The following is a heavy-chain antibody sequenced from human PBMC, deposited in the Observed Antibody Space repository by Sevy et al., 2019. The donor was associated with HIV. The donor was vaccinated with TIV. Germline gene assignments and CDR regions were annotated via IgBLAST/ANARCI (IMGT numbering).Heavy chain of an antibody. Sequence: GGSLRLSCAASGFTFSIYAMSWVRQAPGKGLEWVSGISGSYNSTYYADSVKGRFTISRDNSMNTLYLQMNSLRAEDTAVYYCAKDLYYATSLFDYWGQGTLVTVSS. CDR2: ISGSYNST. V-gene: IGHV3-23*01. CDR3: AKDLYYATSLFDY. J-gene: IGHJ4*02. CDR1: GFTFSIYA. D-gene: IGHD3-22*01.